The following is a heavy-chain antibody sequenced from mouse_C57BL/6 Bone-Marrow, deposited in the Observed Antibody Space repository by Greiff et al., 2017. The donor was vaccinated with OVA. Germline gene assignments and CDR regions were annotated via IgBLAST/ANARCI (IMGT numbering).Heavy chain of an antibody. J-gene: IGHJ3*01. Sequence: EVQVVESGPGLVKPSQSLSLTCSVTGYSITSGYYWNWIRQFPGNKLEWMGYISYDGSNNYNPSLKNRISITRDTSKNQFFLKLNSVTTEDTATYYCARDYYGSSYGYWGQGTLVTVSA. V-gene: IGHV3-6*01. CDR3: ARDYYGSSYGY. CDR1: GYSITSGYY. D-gene: IGHD1-1*01. CDR2: ISYDGSN.